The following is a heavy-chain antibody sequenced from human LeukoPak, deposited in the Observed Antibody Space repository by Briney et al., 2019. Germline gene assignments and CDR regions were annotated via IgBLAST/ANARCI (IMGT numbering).Heavy chain of an antibody. J-gene: IGHJ3*01. Sequence: GGSLRLSCAASGFTFSNCWMHWVRRAPGMGLVWVSSIRFDGGDTPYADSAKGRFTISRDNAKNTMFLQMNNLRAEDTGVYYCAKEIDGFDVRGQGTLVTVSS. CDR3: AKEIDGFDV. CDR2: IRFDGGDT. V-gene: IGHV3-74*01. CDR1: GFTFSNCW.